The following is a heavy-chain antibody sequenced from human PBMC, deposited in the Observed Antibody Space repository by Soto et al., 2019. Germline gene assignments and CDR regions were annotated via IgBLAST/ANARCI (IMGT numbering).Heavy chain of an antibody. CDR2: IYSNGYT. CDR3: ARLPRDIVVVPAAIQH. D-gene: IGHD2-2*01. J-gene: IGHJ1*01. CDR1: GDSISSGGYY. V-gene: IGHV4-31*03. Sequence: SETLSLTCTVSGDSISSGGYYWSWIRQLPGKGLEWIGYIYSNGYTYYNPSLESRVTISLDTSNNQFSLKLSSVTAADTAVYYCARLPRDIVVVPAAIQHWGKGTLVTVSS.